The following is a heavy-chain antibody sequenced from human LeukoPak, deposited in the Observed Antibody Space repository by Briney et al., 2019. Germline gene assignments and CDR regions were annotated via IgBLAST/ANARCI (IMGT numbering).Heavy chain of an antibody. V-gene: IGHV5-51*01. Sequence: GGSLRLSCNGSGYSFTSYWIGWVRQMPGKGLEWLGIIYPGDSDPRYSPSFQGQVTIPADKSISTTYLHWSSLKASDTAMSYCARWLGYCSSSSCYQPFDYWGQGTLVTVSS. J-gene: IGHJ4*02. CDR1: GYSFTSYW. CDR3: ARWLGYCSSSSCYQPFDY. D-gene: IGHD2-2*01. CDR2: IYPGDSDP.